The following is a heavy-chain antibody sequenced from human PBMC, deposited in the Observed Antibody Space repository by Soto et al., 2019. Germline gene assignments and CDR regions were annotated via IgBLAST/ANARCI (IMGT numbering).Heavy chain of an antibody. V-gene: IGHV3-30-3*01. CDR1: GFTFSSYA. D-gene: IGHD3-22*01. J-gene: IGHJ4*02. CDR2: ISYDGSNK. CDR3: ARGGNKVVVLPDY. Sequence: VQLVESGGGVVQPGRSLRLSCAASGFTFSSYAMHWVRQAPGKGLEWVAVISYDGSNKYYADSVKGRFTISRDNSKNTLYLQMNSLRAEDTAVYYCARGGNKVVVLPDYWGQGTLVTVSS.